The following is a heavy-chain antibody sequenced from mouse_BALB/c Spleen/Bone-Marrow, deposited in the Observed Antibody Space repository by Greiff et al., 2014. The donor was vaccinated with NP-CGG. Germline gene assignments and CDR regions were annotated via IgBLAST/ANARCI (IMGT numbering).Heavy chain of an antibody. CDR2: INPSNGRT. J-gene: IGHJ3*01. CDR1: GYTFTTYW. V-gene: IGHV1S81*02. CDR3: GRGYGYDAGFAWFVY. Sequence: QVQLQQSGAELVKPGASVKLSCRASGYTFTTYWMHWVKQRPGQGLEWIGEINPSNGRTNYNEKFKSKATLTVDKSSSTAYLQLSSLTSEDAAVYYCGRGYGYDAGFAWFVYWGQGTLVTVSA. D-gene: IGHD2-14*01.